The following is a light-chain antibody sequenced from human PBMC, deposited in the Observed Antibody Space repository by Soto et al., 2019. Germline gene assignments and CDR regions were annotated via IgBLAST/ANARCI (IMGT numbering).Light chain of an antibody. CDR1: SGHSSYA. CDR2: LNSDGSH. J-gene: IGLJ3*02. Sequence: QLVLTQSPSASASLGASVKLTCTLSSGHSSYAIAWHQQQPEKGPRYLMKLNSDGSHSKGDGIPDRFSGSSSGAERYLTISSRQSEDEADYYCQTWGTGNWVFGGGTQLTVL. CDR3: QTWGTGNWV. V-gene: IGLV4-69*01.